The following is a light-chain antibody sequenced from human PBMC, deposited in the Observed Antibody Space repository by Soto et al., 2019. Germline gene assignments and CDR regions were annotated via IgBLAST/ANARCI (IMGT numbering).Light chain of an antibody. CDR3: SSYTSSSTPYV. V-gene: IGLV2-14*01. Sequence: QSALTQPASVSGSPGQSITISCTGTSGDVGGYNYVSWYQQHPGKAPKLMIYEVSNRPSGVSNRFSGSKSGNTASLTISGLQAEDEADYYCSSYTSSSTPYVFGPGTKVTVL. CDR2: EVS. CDR1: SGDVGGYNY. J-gene: IGLJ1*01.